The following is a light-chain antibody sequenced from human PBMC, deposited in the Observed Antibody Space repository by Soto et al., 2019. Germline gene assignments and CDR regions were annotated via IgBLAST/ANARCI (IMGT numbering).Light chain of an antibody. V-gene: IGLV2-14*03. CDR2: DVS. Sequence: QSALTQPASVSGSPGQSNTISCTGTSSDVGGYNYVSWYQQHPGRAPKLMIYDVSNRPSGVSNRFSGSKSGNTASLTISGLQAEDEADYYCSSYTSSSTRHVFGTGTKLTVL. CDR3: SSYTSSSTRHV. J-gene: IGLJ1*01. CDR1: SSDVGGYNY.